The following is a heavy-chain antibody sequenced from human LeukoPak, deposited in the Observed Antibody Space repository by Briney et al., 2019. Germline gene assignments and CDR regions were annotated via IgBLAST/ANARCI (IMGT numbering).Heavy chain of an antibody. CDR1: GYTFTGYY. J-gene: IGHJ3*02. V-gene: IGHV1-2*02. CDR2: INPNSGGT. D-gene: IGHD5-12*01. CDR3: ASGAGYEEDAFDI. Sequence: ASVKVSCKASGYTFTGYYMHWVRQAPGQGLEWMGWINPNSGGTNYAQKLQGRVTMTTDTSTSTAYMELRSLRSDDTAVYYCASGAGYEEDAFDIWGQGTMVTVSS.